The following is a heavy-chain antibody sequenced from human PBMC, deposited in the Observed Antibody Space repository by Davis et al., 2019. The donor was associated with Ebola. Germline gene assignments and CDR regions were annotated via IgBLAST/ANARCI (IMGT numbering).Heavy chain of an antibody. CDR2: IIPIFGTA. V-gene: IGHV1-69*13. D-gene: IGHD5-24*01. CDR3: AREGWLQFHDAFDI. J-gene: IGHJ3*02. CDR1: GYTFTSYA. Sequence: SVKVSCKASGYTFTSYAMHWVRQAPGQGLEWMGGIIPIFGTANYAQKFQGRVTITADESTSTAYMELSSLRSEDTAVYYCAREGWLQFHDAFDIWGQGTMVTVSS.